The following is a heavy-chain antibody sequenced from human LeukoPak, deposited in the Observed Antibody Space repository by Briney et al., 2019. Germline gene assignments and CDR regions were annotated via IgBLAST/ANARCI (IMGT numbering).Heavy chain of an antibody. V-gene: IGHV3-74*01. CDR2: IKNDGSSP. D-gene: IGHD6-6*01. J-gene: IGHJ4*02. CDR1: VFTLSSSW. CDR3: VREVSSADPY. Sequence: GGSLRLSCAASVFTLSSSWMHWVRQAPGKGLLWVSRIKNDGSSPSYADSVKGRFTISRDSAKNTLYLQMNSLRVEDTAVYYCVREVSSADPYWGQGILVTVSS.